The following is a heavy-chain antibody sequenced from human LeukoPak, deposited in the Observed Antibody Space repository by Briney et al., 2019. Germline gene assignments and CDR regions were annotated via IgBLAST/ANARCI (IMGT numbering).Heavy chain of an antibody. CDR1: GGSISSSGYY. CDR3: ARGFFPLNRNYMDV. V-gene: IGHV4-39*07. Sequence: SETLSLTCTVSGGSISSSGYYWGWSRQPPGKGLEWIGTIYYSGSTYYNPSLKSRVTISVDTSKNQFSLKLTSVTAADTAVYYCARGFFPLNRNYMDVWGKGTTVTVSS. J-gene: IGHJ6*03. CDR2: IYYSGST. D-gene: IGHD1-14*01.